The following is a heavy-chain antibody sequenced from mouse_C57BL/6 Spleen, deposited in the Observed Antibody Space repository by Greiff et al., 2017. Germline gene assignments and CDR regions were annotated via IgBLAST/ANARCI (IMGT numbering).Heavy chain of an antibody. CDR3: ARSPDGYFVAMDY. V-gene: IGHV1-64*01. Sequence: QVQLQQPGAELVKPGASVKLSCKASGCTFTSYWMHWVKQRPGQGLEWIGMIHPNSGSTNYNEKFKSKATLTVDKSSSTAYMQLSSLTSEDSAVYYCARSPDGYFVAMDYWGQGTSVTVSS. J-gene: IGHJ4*01. CDR2: IHPNSGST. CDR1: GCTFTSYW. D-gene: IGHD2-3*01.